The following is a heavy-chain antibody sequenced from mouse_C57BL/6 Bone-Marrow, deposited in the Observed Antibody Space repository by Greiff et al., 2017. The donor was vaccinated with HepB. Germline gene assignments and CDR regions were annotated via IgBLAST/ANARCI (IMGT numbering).Heavy chain of an antibody. CDR1: GFTFSSYA. D-gene: IGHD2-4*01. V-gene: IGHV5-4*01. J-gene: IGHJ4*01. CDR3: ARDYDYDDAMDY. CDR2: ISDGGSYT. Sequence: EVQRVESGGGLVKPGGSLKLSCAASGFTFSSYAMSWVRQTPEKRLAWVATISDGGSYTYYPDNVKGRFTISRDNAKNNLYLQMSHLKSEDTAMYYCARDYDYDDAMDYWGQGTSVTVSS.